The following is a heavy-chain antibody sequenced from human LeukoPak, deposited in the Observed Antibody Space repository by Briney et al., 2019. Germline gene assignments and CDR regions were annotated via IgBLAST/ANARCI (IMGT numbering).Heavy chain of an antibody. CDR3: ARRPGWFDP. CDR2: IYNSGST. Sequence: PSETLSLTCTVSGGSISSYYWSWIRQPPGKGLEWIGYIYNSGSTNYYPSLKSRVTISLDTSKNQFSLKLSSVTAADTAVYYCARRPGWFDPWGQGTLVTVSS. V-gene: IGHV4-59*12. J-gene: IGHJ5*02. CDR1: GGSISSYY.